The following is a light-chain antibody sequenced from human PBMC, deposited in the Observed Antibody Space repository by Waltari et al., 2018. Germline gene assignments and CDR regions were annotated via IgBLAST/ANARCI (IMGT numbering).Light chain of an antibody. CDR1: QGISSY. V-gene: IGKV1-8*01. Sequence: AIRMTQSPSSLSASTGDRVTITCRASQGISSYLAWYQQKPGKPPKLLIYAASTLQSGVPSRFSGSGSGTDFTLTISCLQSEDFATYYCQQYYSYPPLTFGGGTKVEIK. CDR3: QQYYSYPPLT. J-gene: IGKJ4*01. CDR2: AAS.